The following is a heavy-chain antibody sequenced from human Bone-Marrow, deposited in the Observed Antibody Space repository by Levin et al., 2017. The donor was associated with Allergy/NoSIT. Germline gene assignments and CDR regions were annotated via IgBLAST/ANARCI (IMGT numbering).Heavy chain of an antibody. J-gene: IGHJ4*02. V-gene: IGHV4-34*01. D-gene: IGHD6-19*01. CDR3: ARGGGGSYLLGY. Sequence: SETLSLTCAVYGGSFSGYYWSWIRQPPGKGLEWIGEINHSGSTNYNPSLKSRVTISVDTSKNQFSLKLSSVTAADTAVYYCARGGGGSYLLGYWGQGTLVTVSS. CDR1: GGSFSGYY. CDR2: INHSGST.